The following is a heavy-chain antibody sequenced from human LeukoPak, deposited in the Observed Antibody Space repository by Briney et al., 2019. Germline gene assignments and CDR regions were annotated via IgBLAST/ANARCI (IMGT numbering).Heavy chain of an antibody. J-gene: IGHJ5*02. D-gene: IGHD2-15*01. CDR1: GYTFTSYC. Sequence: ASVKVSCKASGYTFTSYCISWVRQAPGQGLEWMGWISAYNGNTNYAQKIQGRVTMTTDTSTSTAYMELRSLRSDDTAVYYCARVGVVVVVAATKFGWFDPWGQGTLVTVSS. V-gene: IGHV1-18*01. CDR2: ISAYNGNT. CDR3: ARVGVVVVVAATKFGWFDP.